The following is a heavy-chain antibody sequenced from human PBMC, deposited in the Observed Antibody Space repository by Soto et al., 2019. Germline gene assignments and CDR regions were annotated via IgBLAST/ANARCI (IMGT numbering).Heavy chain of an antibody. CDR3: ARDRDDFWDYSDY. D-gene: IGHD3-3*01. CDR1: GSTFSSYW. Sequence: VGSLRLSCAASGSTFSSYWMSWVRQAPGKGLEWVANIKQDGSEKYYVDSVKGRFTISRDNAKNSLYLQMNSLRAEDTAVYYCARDRDDFWDYSDYWGQGTLVTVSS. V-gene: IGHV3-7*03. J-gene: IGHJ4*02. CDR2: IKQDGSEK.